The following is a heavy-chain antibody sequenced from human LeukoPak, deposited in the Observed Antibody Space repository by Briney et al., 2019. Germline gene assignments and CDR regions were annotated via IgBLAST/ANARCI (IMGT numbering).Heavy chain of an antibody. V-gene: IGHV3-23*01. J-gene: IGHJ4*02. Sequence: GGSLRLSCAASGFTFSSYAMSWVRQAPGKGLEWVSAISGSGGGTYYADSVKGRFTISRDNSKNTLYLQMNSLRAEDTAVYYCAKDPLFSSSWYDWYFDYWGQGTLVTVFS. CDR1: GFTFSSYA. D-gene: IGHD6-13*01. CDR2: ISGSGGGT. CDR3: AKDPLFSSSWYDWYFDY.